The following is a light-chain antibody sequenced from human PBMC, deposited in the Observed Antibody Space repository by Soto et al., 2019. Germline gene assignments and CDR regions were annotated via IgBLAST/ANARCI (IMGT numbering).Light chain of an antibody. Sequence: QSVLTQPRSVSGSPGQSVSISCTGTSSDVGAYNYVSWYQQHPGKAPKLIIYDVSKWPSGVPDRFSGSKSGNTASLTISGLQAEDEADYYCCSYAGNYIWVFGGGTKVTVL. J-gene: IGLJ3*02. CDR3: CSYAGNYIWV. CDR2: DVS. V-gene: IGLV2-11*01. CDR1: SSDVGAYNY.